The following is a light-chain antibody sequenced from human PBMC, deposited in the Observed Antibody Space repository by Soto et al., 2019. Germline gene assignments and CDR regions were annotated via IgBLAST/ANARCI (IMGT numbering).Light chain of an antibody. Sequence: EIVLTQSPATLSLSPGERVTLSCGASQSITSTSIAWYQHKPGLAPSLLVCGASRRATGIPDRLSGSGSGTDFTLTISSLQPEDFATYYCQKSYSIPISCGQGTRLEIK. CDR1: QSITSTS. CDR3: QKSYSIPIS. CDR2: GAS. J-gene: IGKJ5*01. V-gene: IGKV3D-20*01.